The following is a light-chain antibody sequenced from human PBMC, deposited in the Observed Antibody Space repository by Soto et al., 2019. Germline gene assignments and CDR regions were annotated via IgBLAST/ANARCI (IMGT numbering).Light chain of an antibody. Sequence: DIQMTQSPSSVSASVGDRVTITCRASQGVSRLAWYQQKPGKAPNLLIFAASTLQSGVPSRFSGSGSGTDFTLIINSLQPEDFATYYCQQADSFPWTFGQGTNVDIK. CDR3: QQADSFPWT. CDR1: QGVSR. V-gene: IGKV1-12*01. J-gene: IGKJ1*01. CDR2: AAS.